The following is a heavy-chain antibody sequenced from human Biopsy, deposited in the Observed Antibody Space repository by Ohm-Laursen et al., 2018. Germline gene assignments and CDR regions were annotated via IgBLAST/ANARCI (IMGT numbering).Heavy chain of an antibody. CDR2: IYPGGST. Sequence: GTLSLTCNVSGGDINNYYWSWIRQPAGKGLEWIGRIYPGGSTNYNPSLKSRVTMSVDKSKKQNSLRLRSVTAADTAMYYCASVVLGPTNNAFDLWGQGTMVVVSS. V-gene: IGHV4-4*07. CDR3: ASVVLGPTNNAFDL. D-gene: IGHD3-22*01. CDR1: GGDINNYY. J-gene: IGHJ3*01.